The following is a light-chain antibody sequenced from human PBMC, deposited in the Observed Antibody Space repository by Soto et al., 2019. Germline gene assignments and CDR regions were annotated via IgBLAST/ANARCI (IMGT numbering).Light chain of an antibody. CDR1: QSVSSSH. Sequence: EIVLTQSPGTLSLSPGERATLSCRASQSVSSSHLAWYQQKPGQAPRLLIYGASSRATGIPDRFSGSGSGTDFTLTISRLEPEDFALYSCHQYGGSRTFGPGTKVEIK. J-gene: IGKJ1*01. V-gene: IGKV3-20*01. CDR2: GAS. CDR3: HQYGGSRT.